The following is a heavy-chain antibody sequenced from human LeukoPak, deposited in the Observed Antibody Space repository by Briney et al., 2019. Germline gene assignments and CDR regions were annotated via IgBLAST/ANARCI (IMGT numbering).Heavy chain of an antibody. J-gene: IGHJ4*02. CDR1: GYTFTGYY. CDR3: ARADDQYFDS. V-gene: IGHV1-46*01. Sequence: GASVKVSCKASGYTFTGYYMHWVRQAPGQGLEWMGIISPTGDSANYTQKFQGRVTMTRDTSTSAVYMELSSLRSEDTAVYYCARADDQYFDSWGQGTLVTVSS. CDR2: ISPTGDSA.